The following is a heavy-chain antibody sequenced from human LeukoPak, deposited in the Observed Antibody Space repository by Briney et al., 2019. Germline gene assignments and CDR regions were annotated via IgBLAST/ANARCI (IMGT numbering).Heavy chain of an antibody. CDR3: AKDKSVVPAAHDY. CDR1: GFTFSSYA. D-gene: IGHD2-2*01. V-gene: IGHV3-23*01. J-gene: IGHJ4*02. Sequence: GGSLRLSCAASGFTFSSYAMSWVRQAPGKGLEWVSAISGSGGSTYYADSVKGRFTISRDNSKNTLYLQMNSLRVEDTAVYYCAKDKSVVPAAHDYWGQGTLVTVSS. CDR2: ISGSGGST.